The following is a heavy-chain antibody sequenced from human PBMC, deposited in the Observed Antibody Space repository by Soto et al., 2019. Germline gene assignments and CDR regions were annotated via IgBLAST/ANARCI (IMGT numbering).Heavy chain of an antibody. CDR2: ISAYNGNT. V-gene: IGHV1-18*01. Sequence: QVQLVQSGAEVKKPGASVKVSCKASGYTFTSYGISWVRQAPGQGLEWMGWISAYNGNTNYAPKLQGRVTITTDTSTSTAYMALRSLRSDDTAVSYCARESSSSCHDYWGQGTLVTVSS. CDR3: ARESSSSCHDY. J-gene: IGHJ4*02. D-gene: IGHD6-13*01. CDR1: GYTFTSYG.